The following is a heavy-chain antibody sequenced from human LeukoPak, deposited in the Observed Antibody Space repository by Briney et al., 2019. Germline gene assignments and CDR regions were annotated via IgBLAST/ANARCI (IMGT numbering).Heavy chain of an antibody. CDR2: ISAYNGNT. J-gene: IGHJ4*02. V-gene: IGHV1-18*01. CDR3: ARQPDHFYCSSTSCHRLAL. CDR1: GYTFTSYG. Sequence: ASVKVSCKASGYTFTSYGISWVRQAPGQGLEWMGWISAYNGNTNYAQKLQGRVTMTTDTSTSTAYMELRSLRSDDTAVYYCARQPDHFYCSSTSCHRLALWGQGTLVTVSS. D-gene: IGHD2-2*01.